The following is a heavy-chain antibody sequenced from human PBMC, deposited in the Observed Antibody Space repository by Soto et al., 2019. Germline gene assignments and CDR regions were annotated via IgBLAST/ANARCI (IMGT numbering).Heavy chain of an antibody. V-gene: IGHV3-23*01. J-gene: IGHJ6*02. CDR2: ISGSGGST. CDR1: GFTFSSYA. D-gene: IGHD3-10*01. Sequence: EVQLLESGGGLVQPGGSLRLSCAASGFTFSSYAMSWVRQAPGKGLEWVSAISGSGGSTYYADSVKGRFTISRDNSKNTLYLQMNSLRAEDTAVYYCAKGSAMVWGVIYYYGMDVWGQGTTVTVSS. CDR3: AKGSAMVWGVIYYYGMDV.